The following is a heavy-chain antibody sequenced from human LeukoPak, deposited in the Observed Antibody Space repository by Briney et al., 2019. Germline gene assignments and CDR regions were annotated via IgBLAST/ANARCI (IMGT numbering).Heavy chain of an antibody. J-gene: IGHJ4*02. CDR3: ARGPRDPTEYCSRGTCSPTYEV. CDR2: ISSSGRRI. V-gene: IGHV3-48*03. CDR1: GLTFSDYE. D-gene: IGHD2-15*01. Sequence: GGSLRLSCAASGLTFSDYEMNWVRQAPGKGLEWVSYISSSGRRIYYADSVKGRFTISRDNAKNSLYLQMNSLRVDDTAIYYCARGPRDPTEYCSRGTCSPTYEVWGQGTLVTVSS.